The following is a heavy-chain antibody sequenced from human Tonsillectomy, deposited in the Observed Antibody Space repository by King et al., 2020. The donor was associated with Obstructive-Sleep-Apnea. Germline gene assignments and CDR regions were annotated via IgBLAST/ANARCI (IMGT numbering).Heavy chain of an antibody. CDR1: GFTFDDYA. J-gene: IGHJ4*02. CDR3: AKALQVVTAPAALGY. V-gene: IGHV3-9*01. Sequence: VQLVESGGGLVQPGRSLRLSCAASGFTFDDYAMHWVRQAPGKGLEWVSGITWNSGTIGYADSVKGRFTISRDNAKNSLYLQMNSLRAEDTALYYCAKALQVVTAPAALGYWGQGTLVTVSS. CDR2: ITWNSGTI. D-gene: IGHD2-15*01.